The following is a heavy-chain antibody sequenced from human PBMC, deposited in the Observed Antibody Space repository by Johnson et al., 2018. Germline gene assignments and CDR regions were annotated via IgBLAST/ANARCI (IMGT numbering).Heavy chain of an antibody. V-gene: IGHV3-48*02. Sequence: VQLVQSGGGLVQPGGSLRLSCAASGFNFHSYSMNWVRQAPGKGLEWVSWSSYGGAIYYADSVKGRFTISRDNARNSLYLRMNGLREEDTAVYYCTGDCKGGYGMDVWGQGTTVTFSS. J-gene: IGHJ6*02. CDR3: TGDCKGGYGMDV. CDR2: SSYGGAI. CDR1: GFNFHSYS.